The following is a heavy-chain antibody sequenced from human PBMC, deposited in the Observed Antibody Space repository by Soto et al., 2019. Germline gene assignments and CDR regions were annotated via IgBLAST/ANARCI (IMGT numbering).Heavy chain of an antibody. V-gene: IGHV4-31*03. CDR1: GGSISSGGYY. J-gene: IGHJ4*02. Sequence: PSETLSLTCTVSGGSISSGGYYWSWIRQHTGKGLEWTGYIYYSGSTYYNPSLKSRVTISVDTSKNQFSLKLSSVTAADTAVYYCARDRRTRFHYYIDYWGQGTLVTVSS. CDR2: IYYSGST. CDR3: ARDRRTRFHYYIDY.